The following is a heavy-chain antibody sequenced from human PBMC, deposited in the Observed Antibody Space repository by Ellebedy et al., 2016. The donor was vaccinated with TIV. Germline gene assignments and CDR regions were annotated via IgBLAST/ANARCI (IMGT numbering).Heavy chain of an antibody. CDR3: ARGPYYEDASGVDY. D-gene: IGHD3-3*01. V-gene: IGHV3-30-3*01. CDR2: LSDDGRNK. CDR1: GFPFLYYS. J-gene: IGHJ4*02. Sequence: GESLKISCAASGFPFLYYSMHWVRQAPGKGLEWVAILSDDGRNKHYVDSGKGRFTISRDNSKNTRYLQMNGLRTEDTAVYYCARGPYYEDASGVDYWGQGTLVTVSS.